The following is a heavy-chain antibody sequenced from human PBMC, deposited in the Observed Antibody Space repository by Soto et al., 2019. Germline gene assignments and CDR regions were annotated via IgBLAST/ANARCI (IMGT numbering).Heavy chain of an antibody. J-gene: IGHJ3*02. V-gene: IGHV1-2*04. CDR2: INPNSGGT. Sequence: ASVKVSCKASGYTFTGYYMHWVRQAPGQGLEWMGWINPNSGGTNYAQKFQGWVTMTRDTSISTAYMELSRPRSDDTAVYYCARERDTVVVPAATRQDDAFDIWGQGTMVTVSS. CDR3: ARERDTVVVPAATRQDDAFDI. CDR1: GYTFTGYY. D-gene: IGHD2-2*01.